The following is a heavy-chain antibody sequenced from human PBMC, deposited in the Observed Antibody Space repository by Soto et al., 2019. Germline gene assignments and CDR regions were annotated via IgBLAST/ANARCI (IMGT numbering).Heavy chain of an antibody. V-gene: IGHV4-59*01. Sequence: QVQLQESGPGLVKPSETLSLPCTVSGGYISSYHWRCIPPPPGKGVEWIGYIYYSGSTNYNPSLKSRVTISVDTSKNQFSLKLSSVTAADTAVYYCARGGYSYADMDYYFDYWGQGTLVTVSS. CDR1: GGYISSYH. J-gene: IGHJ4*02. CDR3: ARGGYSYADMDYYFDY. D-gene: IGHD5-18*01. CDR2: IYYSGST.